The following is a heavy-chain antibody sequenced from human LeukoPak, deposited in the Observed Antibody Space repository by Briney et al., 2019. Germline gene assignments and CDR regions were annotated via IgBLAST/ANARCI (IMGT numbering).Heavy chain of an antibody. CDR1: GGSISSSNYY. Sequence: SETLSLTCTVSGGSISSSNYYWGWIRQPPGKGLEWIGSIYSGGSTYYNPSLKSRVTISVDRSKNRFSLKLSSVTAADTAVYYCARVAGGRGYSYGYYMDVWGKGTTVTVSS. D-gene: IGHD5-18*01. CDR3: ARVAGGRGYSYGYYMDV. V-gene: IGHV4-39*07. CDR2: IYSGGST. J-gene: IGHJ6*03.